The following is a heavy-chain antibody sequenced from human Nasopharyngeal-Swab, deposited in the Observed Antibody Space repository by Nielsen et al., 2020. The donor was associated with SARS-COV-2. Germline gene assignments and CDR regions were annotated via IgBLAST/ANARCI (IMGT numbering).Heavy chain of an antibody. V-gene: IGHV3-64D*08. CDR1: GFTFSSSA. Sequence: GGSLRLSCTASGFTFSSSAMHWVRQAPGKGLEYVSSINSDGSSIQYAASVKGRFTISRDNSSDCLFLQMRNLRGEDTAVYYCVKRKCISPACSLDNWGQGTLVTVSS. CDR2: INSDGSSI. D-gene: IGHD2-2*01. J-gene: IGHJ4*02. CDR3: VKRKCISPACSLDN.